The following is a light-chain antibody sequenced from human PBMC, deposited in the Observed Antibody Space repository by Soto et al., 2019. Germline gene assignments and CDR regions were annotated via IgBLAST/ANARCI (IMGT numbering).Light chain of an antibody. CDR2: DAS. Sequence: DIQMTQSPSTLSASVGDRVTITCRASQSINNRLAWYQQKPGKAPKVLIYDASNLEYGVPSRFSGSGFGTEFILTISSLQPDDFATYWCQHYGGMWTFGQGTKVEMK. J-gene: IGKJ1*01. CDR3: QHYGGMWT. CDR1: QSINNR. V-gene: IGKV1-5*01.